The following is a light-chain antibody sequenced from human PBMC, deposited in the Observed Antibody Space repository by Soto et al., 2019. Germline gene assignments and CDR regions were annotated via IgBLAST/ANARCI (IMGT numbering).Light chain of an antibody. J-gene: IGKJ2*01. CDR1: QSVSRNS. Sequence: EIVLTQSPGTLSLSPGERATLSCRASQSVSRNSLAWYQQKPGQAPRLLIYGASSRATGIPDRFSGSGSGTDFTLTISRLEPEDFAVFYCQQFGSSLYTFGQGTKLEIK. CDR3: QQFGSSLYT. CDR2: GAS. V-gene: IGKV3-20*01.